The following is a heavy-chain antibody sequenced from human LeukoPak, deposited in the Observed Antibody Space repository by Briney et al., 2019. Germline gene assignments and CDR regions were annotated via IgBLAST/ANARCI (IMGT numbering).Heavy chain of an antibody. CDR2: INHSGST. D-gene: IGHD6-13*01. Sequence: SETLSLTCAVYGGSFSGYYWSWIRQPPGKGLEWIGEINHSGSTNYNPSLKSRVTISVDTSKNQFSLKLSSVTAADTAVYYCARDSDSSNWFDPWGQGTLVTVSS. J-gene: IGHJ5*02. V-gene: IGHV4-34*01. CDR1: GGSFSGYY. CDR3: ARDSDSSNWFDP.